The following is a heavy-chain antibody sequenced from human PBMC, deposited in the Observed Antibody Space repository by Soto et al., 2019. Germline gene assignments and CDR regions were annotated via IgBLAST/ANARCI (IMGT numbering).Heavy chain of an antibody. CDR2: IIPIFPTP. Sequence: QVQLVQSGAEVKKPGSSVKISCKASGGSFRTNAFSWVRQAPGQGLERMGGIIPIFPTPDYAQKFQGRVTITADEATTTTYMALSSLRSEDTATYYCARDKDRQQLGGNYYYIMDVWGQGTTVTVSS. D-gene: IGHD3-3*02. CDR3: ARDKDRQQLGGNYYYIMDV. CDR1: GGSFRTNA. V-gene: IGHV1-69*12. J-gene: IGHJ6*02.